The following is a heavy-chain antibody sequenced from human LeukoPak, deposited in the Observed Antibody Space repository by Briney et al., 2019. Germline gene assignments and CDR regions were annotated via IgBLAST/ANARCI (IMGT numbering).Heavy chain of an antibody. CDR1: GFAFGDYA. CDR3: TRRVDATRWYDP. V-gene: IGHV3-74*01. CDR2: ISGDGSST. J-gene: IGHJ5*02. Sequence: PGRSLRLSCTASGFAFGDYAMSCVRQAPGKGLEWVSRISGDGSSTSYADSVKGRFTISRDNGKNTLYLQMNSLRAEDTAVYYCTRRVDATRWYDPWGQGTLVTVSS. D-gene: IGHD2-15*01.